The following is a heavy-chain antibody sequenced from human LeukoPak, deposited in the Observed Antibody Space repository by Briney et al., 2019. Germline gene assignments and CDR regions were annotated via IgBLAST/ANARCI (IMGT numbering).Heavy chain of an antibody. D-gene: IGHD3-22*01. V-gene: IGHV4-59*08. CDR3: SGYSPLSYYYTMDV. J-gene: IGHJ6*02. Sequence: SETLSLTCTASGVSISSYYWSWIRQPPGKGLEWVGDIHYSGSTNYNPSLKSRVTISVDTSKNQFSLKLNSVTLADTAVYYCSGYSPLSYYYTMDVWGQGTTVTVSS. CDR1: GVSISSYY. CDR2: IHYSGST.